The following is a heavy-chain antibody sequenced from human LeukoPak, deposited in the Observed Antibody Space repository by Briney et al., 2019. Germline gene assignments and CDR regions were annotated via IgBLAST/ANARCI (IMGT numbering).Heavy chain of an antibody. V-gene: IGHV3-21*01. J-gene: IGHJ4*02. D-gene: IGHD6-19*01. CDR2: ISSSSSYI. CDR1: GFTFSSYS. CDR3: ARDLGPGYSSGWYVRDRYYFGY. Sequence: GGSLRLSCAASGFTFSSYSMNWVRQAPGKGLEWVSSISSSSSYIYYADSVKGRFTISRDNAKNSLYLQMNSLRAEDTAVYYCARDLGPGYSSGWYVRDRYYFGYWGQGTLVTVSS.